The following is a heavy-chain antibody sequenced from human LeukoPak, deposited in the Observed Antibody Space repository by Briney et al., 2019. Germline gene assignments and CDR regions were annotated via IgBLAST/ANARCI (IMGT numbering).Heavy chain of an antibody. Sequence: GGSLRLFCAASGFTFTTYGLHWVRQAPGKGLEWVAAIASNGGSEYYADSVKGLFTISRDNSKNTLFLQMNSLRPDDTAVYYCAKRGHYSINWYHYFDYWGQGTLVTVSS. CDR2: IASNGGSE. V-gene: IGHV3-30*18. CDR1: GFTFTTYG. CDR3: AKRGHYSINWYHYFDY. D-gene: IGHD6-13*01. J-gene: IGHJ4*02.